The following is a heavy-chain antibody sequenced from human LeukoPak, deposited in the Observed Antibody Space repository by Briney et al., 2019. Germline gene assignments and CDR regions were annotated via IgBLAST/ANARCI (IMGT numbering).Heavy chain of an antibody. J-gene: IGHJ4*02. V-gene: IGHV4-4*07. CDR2: IYTSGST. CDR1: GGSISSYY. CDR3: ARDGIEYGDYEPLSGY. Sequence: SETLSLTCTVSGGSISSYYWSWIRQPAGKGLEWIGRIYTSGSTNYNPSLKSRVTMSVDTSKNQFSLKLSSVTAADTAVYYCARDGIEYGDYEPLSGYWGQGTLVTVSS. D-gene: IGHD4-17*01.